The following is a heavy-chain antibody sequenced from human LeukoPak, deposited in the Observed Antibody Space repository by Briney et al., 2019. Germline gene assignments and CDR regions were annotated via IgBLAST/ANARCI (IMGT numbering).Heavy chain of an antibody. J-gene: IGHJ4*02. V-gene: IGHV4-59*08. D-gene: IGHD3-22*01. CDR1: GGSISSYY. Sequence: PSETLSLTCTVSGGSISSYYWSWIRQPPGKGLEWIGYIYYSGSTNYNPSLKSRVTISVDTSKNQFSLKLSSVTAADTAVYYSARLVVEDHFDYWGQGTLVTVSS. CDR3: ARLVVEDHFDY. CDR2: IYYSGST.